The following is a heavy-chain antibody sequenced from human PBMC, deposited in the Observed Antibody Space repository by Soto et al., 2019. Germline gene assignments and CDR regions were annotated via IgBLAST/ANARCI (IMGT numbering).Heavy chain of an antibody. CDR1: RCRLTSYW. CDR3: ARHQAYYDSSGYYYVEDYYYYYGMDF. V-gene: IGHV5-51*01. D-gene: IGHD3-22*01. J-gene: IGHJ6*02. CDR2: IYPGDSDT. Sequence: SLMLSCQGPRCRLTSYWIVRVRQLPGTGLEWMGIIYPGDSDTRYSPSFQRQVTISANKSISTAYLQWSRLKASDTAMYYCARHQAYYDSSGYYYVEDYYYYYGMDFWGQGTTVTVSS.